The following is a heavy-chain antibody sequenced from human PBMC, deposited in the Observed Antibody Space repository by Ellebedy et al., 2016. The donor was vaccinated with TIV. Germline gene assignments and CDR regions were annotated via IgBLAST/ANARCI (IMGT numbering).Heavy chain of an antibody. CDR3: ARISSGRSFYGIDV. CDR1: AFSSSDYY. D-gene: IGHD6-19*01. Sequence: GESLKISXAASAFSSSDYYRSWIRQAPGKGLEWVSYISESGSMIHYADSVKGRFTISRDNSKNSLYLQMNNLRAEDTAVYYCARISSGRSFYGIDVWGQGTTVTVTS. V-gene: IGHV3-11*01. CDR2: ISESGSMI. J-gene: IGHJ6*02.